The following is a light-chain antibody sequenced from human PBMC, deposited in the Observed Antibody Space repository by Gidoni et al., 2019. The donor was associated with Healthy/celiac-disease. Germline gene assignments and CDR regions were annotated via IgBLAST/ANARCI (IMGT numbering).Light chain of an antibody. J-gene: IGKJ1*01. CDR1: QSLLHSNGYNY. V-gene: IGKV2-28*01. CDR3: MQALQTPPT. CDR2: LGS. Sequence: DIVMTQSPLSLPVTPGEPASISCRSSQSLLHSNGYNYLDWYLQKPGQSPQLLIYLGSNRASGVPDRFRGSGSGTDFTLKISRVEAEDVGVYYCMQALQTPPTFGQXTKVEIK.